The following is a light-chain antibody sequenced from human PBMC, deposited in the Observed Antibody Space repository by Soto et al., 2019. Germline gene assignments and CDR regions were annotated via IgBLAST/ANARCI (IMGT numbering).Light chain of an antibody. CDR1: QSFGTF. J-gene: IGKJ5*01. V-gene: IGKV1-39*01. Sequence: DFEMTQSPSSLSAFVGDRVTMTCRASQSFGTFLSWYQQKSGRAPKLLIYAASSLQIGVPSRFSGSGSGTNFTLTISSLQPEDFATYFCQQNYDTPITFGQGTRLEIK. CDR2: AAS. CDR3: QQNYDTPIT.